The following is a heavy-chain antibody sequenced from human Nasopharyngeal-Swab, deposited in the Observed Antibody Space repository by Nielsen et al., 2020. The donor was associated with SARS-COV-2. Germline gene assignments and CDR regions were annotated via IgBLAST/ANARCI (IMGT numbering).Heavy chain of an antibody. V-gene: IGHV3-48*01. CDR3: ARVAARYYFDY. J-gene: IGHJ4*02. CDR1: GFTFSSYS. CDR2: ISSSSSTV. Sequence: GESLKISCAASGFTFSSYSMNWVRQAPGKGLEWVSYISSSSSTVHYTDSVKGRFTISRDNAKNSLYLQMNSLRAEDTAVYYCARVAARYYFDYWGQGTLVTVSS. D-gene: IGHD6-13*01.